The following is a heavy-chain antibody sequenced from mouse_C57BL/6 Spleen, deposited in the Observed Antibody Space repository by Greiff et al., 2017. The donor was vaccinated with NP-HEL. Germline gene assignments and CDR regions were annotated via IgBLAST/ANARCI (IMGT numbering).Heavy chain of an antibody. J-gene: IGHJ1*03. V-gene: IGHV1-64*01. CDR1: GYTFTSYW. D-gene: IGHD1-1*01. CDR2: IHSNSGST. Sequence: VQLQQPGAELVKPGASVKLSCKASGYTFTSYWMHWVKQRPGQGLEWIGMIHSNSGSTNYNEKFKSKATLTVDKSSSTAYMQLSSLTSEDSAVYYCARSLHYYGSSYGYFDVWGTGTTVTVSS. CDR3: ARSLHYYGSSYGYFDV.